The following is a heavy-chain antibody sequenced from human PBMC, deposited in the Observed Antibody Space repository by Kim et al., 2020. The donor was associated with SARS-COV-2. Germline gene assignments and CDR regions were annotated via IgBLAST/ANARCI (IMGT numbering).Heavy chain of an antibody. J-gene: IGHJ4*02. V-gene: IGHV3-53*01. Sequence: SMTGRYTMSRDNSKNTVHLQMNTLRAEDTAVYYCAGAYVGDYGNFDNWGQGALVTVSS. D-gene: IGHD4-17*01. CDR3: AGAYVGDYGNFDN.